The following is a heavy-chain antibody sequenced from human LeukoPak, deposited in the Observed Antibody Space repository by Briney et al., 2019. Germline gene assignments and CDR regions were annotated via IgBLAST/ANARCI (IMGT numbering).Heavy chain of an antibody. J-gene: IGHJ5*02. Sequence: SDTLSLTCAVSGYSISSDNWWGWIRQPPGKGLEWIGYIHYSGITYYSPSLKSRVTLSVDTSKNQFSLRLSSVTAVDTAVYYCARKPNAVYWFDPWGQGTLVTVSS. V-gene: IGHV4-28*01. CDR1: GYSISSDNW. CDR3: ARKPNAVYWFDP. D-gene: IGHD4/OR15-4a*01. CDR2: IHYSGIT.